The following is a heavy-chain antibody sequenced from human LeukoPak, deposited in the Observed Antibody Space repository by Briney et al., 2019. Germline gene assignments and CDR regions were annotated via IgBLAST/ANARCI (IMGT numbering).Heavy chain of an antibody. D-gene: IGHD3-10*01. CDR1: GFTLSSYS. V-gene: IGHV3-21*01. CDR2: ISSSSSYI. Sequence: GGSLRLSCAASGFTLSSYSMNWVRQAPGKGLEWVSSISSSSSYIYYADSVKGRFTISRDNAKNSLYLQMNSLRAEDTAVYYCARDLHVLLWFGELDYWGQGTLVTVSS. J-gene: IGHJ4*02. CDR3: ARDLHVLLWFGELDY.